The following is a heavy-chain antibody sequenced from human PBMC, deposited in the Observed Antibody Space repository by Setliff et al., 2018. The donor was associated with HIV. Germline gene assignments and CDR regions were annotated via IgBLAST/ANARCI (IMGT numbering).Heavy chain of an antibody. Sequence: PGGSLRLSCAASGFIFSSYAMNWVRQAPGKGLEWVSAISGSADSTYYAHSVRGRFTISRDNSKNTLYLQMNRLRAEDTAVYYCVKGFPRRYLDSSGYYYFDYWGLGTLVTVSS. J-gene: IGHJ4*02. CDR1: GFIFSSYA. D-gene: IGHD3-22*01. CDR3: VKGFPRRYLDSSGYYYFDY. CDR2: ISGSADST. V-gene: IGHV3-23*01.